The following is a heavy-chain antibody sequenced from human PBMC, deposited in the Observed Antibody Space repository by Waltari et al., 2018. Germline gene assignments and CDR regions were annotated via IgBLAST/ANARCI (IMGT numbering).Heavy chain of an antibody. CDR2: INPHSGGT. V-gene: IGHV1-2*02. Sequence: QVQLVQSGAEVKKPGASVMVSCKASGYTLSDYYMHWVRQAPGQGLEWLGWINPHSGGTNYAQKFQGRVTMTRDRSISTTYMELTRLKSDDTAVYYCARYLGSETHFGLDVWGQGTTVTVSS. CDR1: GYTLSDYY. D-gene: IGHD3-10*01. CDR3: ARYLGSETHFGLDV. J-gene: IGHJ6*02.